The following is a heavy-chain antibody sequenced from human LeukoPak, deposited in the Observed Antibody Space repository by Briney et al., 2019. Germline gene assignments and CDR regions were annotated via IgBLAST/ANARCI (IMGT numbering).Heavy chain of an antibody. V-gene: IGHV1-18*01. D-gene: IGHD6-19*01. Sequence: GASVKVSCKASGSSFTTSGISWVRQVPGQGLEWMGWISANDGNTDYAQRLQGRVTMTTDTSTGTAYMEMRSLRFEDTAIYHCARGAGSAFDIWGQGTMVTVSS. J-gene: IGHJ3*02. CDR3: ARGAGSAFDI. CDR1: GSSFTTSG. CDR2: ISANDGNT.